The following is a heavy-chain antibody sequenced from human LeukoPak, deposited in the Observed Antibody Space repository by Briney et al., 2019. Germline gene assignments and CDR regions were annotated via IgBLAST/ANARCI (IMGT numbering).Heavy chain of an antibody. CDR3: AKDKELLWFGELSY. D-gene: IGHD3-10*01. J-gene: IGHJ4*02. Sequence: QPGGSLRLSCAASGFTFSSYAMSWVRQAPGKGLEWVSAISGSGGSTYYADSVKGRFTISRDNSKNTLYLQMNSLRAEDTAVYYCAKDKELLWFGELSYWGQGTLVTVSS. CDR2: ISGSGGST. V-gene: IGHV3-23*01. CDR1: GFTFSSYA.